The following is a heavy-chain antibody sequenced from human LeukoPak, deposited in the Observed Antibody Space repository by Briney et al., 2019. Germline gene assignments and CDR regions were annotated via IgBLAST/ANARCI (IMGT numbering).Heavy chain of an antibody. CDR3: VRDLGVDTSMIFFDY. J-gene: IGHJ4*02. V-gene: IGHV1-18*01. D-gene: IGHD5-18*01. CDR2: ISAYNGNT. CDR1: GYSFTSFG. Sequence: ASVKVSCKASGYSFTSFGISWVRQAPGQGLEWMGWISAYNGNTNYVQKFQGRVTMTTDISMSTAYMELRSLRSDDTAVFYCVRDLGVDTSMIFFDYWGQGTLVTVSS.